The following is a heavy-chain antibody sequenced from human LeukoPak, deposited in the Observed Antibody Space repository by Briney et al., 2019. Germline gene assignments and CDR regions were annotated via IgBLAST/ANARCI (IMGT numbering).Heavy chain of an antibody. V-gene: IGHV4-34*01. J-gene: IGHJ5*02. Sequence: PSETLSLTCAVYGGSFSGYYWSWIRQPPGKGLEWIGEINHSGSTNYNPSLKSRVTISVDTSKNQFSLKLSSVTAADTAVYYCARGHFWSGFYWFDPWGQGTLVTVSS. D-gene: IGHD3-3*02. CDR1: GGSFSGYY. CDR3: ARGHFWSGFYWFDP. CDR2: INHSGST.